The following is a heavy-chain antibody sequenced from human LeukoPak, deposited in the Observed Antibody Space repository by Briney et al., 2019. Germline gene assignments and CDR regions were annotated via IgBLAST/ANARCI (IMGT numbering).Heavy chain of an antibody. D-gene: IGHD1-14*01. Sequence: SETLSLTCTVSGYSISSGYYWGWIRQPPGKGLEWIGSIYHSGSTNYNPSLKSRVTISVDTSKNQFSLKLSSVTAADTAVYYCARAVRRNAKPFDYWGQGTLVTVSS. CDR1: GYSISSGYY. V-gene: IGHV4-38-2*02. CDR3: ARAVRRNAKPFDY. J-gene: IGHJ4*02. CDR2: IYHSGST.